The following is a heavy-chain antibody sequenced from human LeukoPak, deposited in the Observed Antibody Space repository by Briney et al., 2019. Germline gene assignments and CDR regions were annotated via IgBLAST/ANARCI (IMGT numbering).Heavy chain of an antibody. J-gene: IGHJ4*02. CDR2: ISGSGGAT. D-gene: IGHD3-22*01. V-gene: IGHV3-23*01. CDR1: GFTFSSYV. CDR3: AKGASADYFYDRRGDGYYFDY. Sequence: PGGSLRLSCVASGFTFSSYVMTWVRQAPGKRLEWVSAISGSGGATYYADSVKGRFTISRDSPKNTLYLQMNSLRAEDTAVYYCAKGASADYFYDRRGDGYYFDYWGQGALVTVSS.